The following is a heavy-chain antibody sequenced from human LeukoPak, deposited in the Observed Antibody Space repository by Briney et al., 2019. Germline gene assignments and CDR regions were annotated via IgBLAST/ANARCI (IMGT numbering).Heavy chain of an antibody. J-gene: IGHJ4*02. CDR1: GGSISSGGYY. CDR2: IYYSGSP. CDR3: ARVVALGGDYDILTGYYGFDY. V-gene: IGHV4-31*03. Sequence: SETLSLTCTVSGGSISSGGYYWSWLRQHPGKGLEWLGYIYYSGSPYYNPSLKSRVTISVDTSKNQFSLKLSSVTAADTAVYYCARVVALGGDYDILTGYYGFDYWGQGTLVTVSS. D-gene: IGHD3-9*01.